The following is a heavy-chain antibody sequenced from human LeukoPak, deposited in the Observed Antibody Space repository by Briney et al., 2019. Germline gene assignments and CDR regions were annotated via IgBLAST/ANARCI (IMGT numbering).Heavy chain of an antibody. V-gene: IGHV1-69*13. CDR3: TTTRRLSGSYGY. CDR1: GYTFTSYG. Sequence: GASVKVSCKASGYTFTSYGISWVRQAPGQGLEWMGGIIPIFGTANYAQKFQGRVTITADESTSTAYMELSSLRSEDTAVYYCTTTRRLSGSYGYWGQGTLVTVSS. CDR2: IIPIFGTA. J-gene: IGHJ4*02. D-gene: IGHD1-26*01.